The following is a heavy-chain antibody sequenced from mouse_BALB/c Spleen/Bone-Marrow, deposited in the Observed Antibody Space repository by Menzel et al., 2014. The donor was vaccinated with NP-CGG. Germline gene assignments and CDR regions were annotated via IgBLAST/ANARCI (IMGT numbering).Heavy chain of an antibody. D-gene: IGHD2-4*01. CDR1: GFNIKDTY. CDR2: IDPANGNT. CDR3: AVYDYEGFAY. Sequence: ESGAELVKPGASVKLSCTASGFNIKDTYMHWVKQRPEQGLEWIGRIDPANGNTKYDPKFQGKATITADTSSNTAYLQLSSLTSEDTAVYYCAVYDYEGFAYWGQGTLVTVSA. V-gene: IGHV14-3*02. J-gene: IGHJ3*01.